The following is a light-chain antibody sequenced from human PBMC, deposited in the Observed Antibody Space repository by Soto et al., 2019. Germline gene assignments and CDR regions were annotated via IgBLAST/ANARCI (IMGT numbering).Light chain of an antibody. V-gene: IGLV2-14*03. J-gene: IGLJ1*01. Sequence: QSALTQPASVSGSPGQSITISCTGTSSDVGGYNYVSWYQHHPGKAPKLMIFDVSNRPSGVSNRFSGSKSGNTASLTISGLQPEDEADYYCSSYITSNTRQIAFGTGTKVTVL. CDR1: SSDVGGYNY. CDR2: DVS. CDR3: SSYITSNTRQIA.